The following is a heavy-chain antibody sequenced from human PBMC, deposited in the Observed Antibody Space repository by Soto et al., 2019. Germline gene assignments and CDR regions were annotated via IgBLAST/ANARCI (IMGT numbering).Heavy chain of an antibody. CDR3: ARGDSTDCSNGVCSFFYNHDMDV. V-gene: IGHV1-2*04. CDR2: INPKSGGT. D-gene: IGHD2-8*01. Sequence: ASVTFSCRASGYSFTDYHIHWVRQAPGQGLEWLGRINPKSGGTSTAQKFQGWVTMTTDTSISTASMELTRLTSDDTAIYYCARGDSTDCSNGVCSFFYNHDMDVWGQGTTVTVSS. CDR1: GYSFTDYH. J-gene: IGHJ6*02.